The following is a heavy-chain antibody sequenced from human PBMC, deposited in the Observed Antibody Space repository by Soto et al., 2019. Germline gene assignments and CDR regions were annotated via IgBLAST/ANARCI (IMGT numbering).Heavy chain of an antibody. J-gene: IGHJ3*02. Sequence: QVQLVQSGAEVKKPGSSVKVSCKASGGTFSSYAISWVRQAPGQGLEWMGGIIPIFGTANYEQKFQGRVTITADESTSTAYMELSSLRSEDTAVYYCASPHYGDYAGAFDIWGQGTMVTVSS. CDR1: GGTFSSYA. D-gene: IGHD4-17*01. CDR2: IIPIFGTA. CDR3: ASPHYGDYAGAFDI. V-gene: IGHV1-69*01.